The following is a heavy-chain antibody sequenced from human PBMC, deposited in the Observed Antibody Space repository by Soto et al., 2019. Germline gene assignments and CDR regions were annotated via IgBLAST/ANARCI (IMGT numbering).Heavy chain of an antibody. V-gene: IGHV1-3*01. J-gene: IGHJ4*02. Sequence: GASVKVSCKASESTFTSYAMHWVRQAPGQRLEWMGWINAGNGNTKYSQKFQGRVTITRDTSASTAYMELSSLRSEDTAVYYCAGTRIAVAATFDYWGQRTLVTFSS. CDR1: ESTFTSYA. CDR2: INAGNGNT. D-gene: IGHD6-19*01. CDR3: AGTRIAVAATFDY.